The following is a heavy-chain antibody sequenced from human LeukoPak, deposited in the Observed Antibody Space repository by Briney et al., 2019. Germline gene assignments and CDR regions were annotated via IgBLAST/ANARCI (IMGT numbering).Heavy chain of an antibody. Sequence: ASETLSLTCTVSGGSISSYYWSWIRQPPGKGLEWIGYIYYSGSTNYNPSLKSRVTISVDTSKNQFSLKLSSVTAADTAVYYCASVSDTAMVMVSGGQGTLVTVSS. CDR2: IYYSGST. CDR3: ASVSDTAMVMVS. V-gene: IGHV4-59*08. CDR1: GGSISSYY. D-gene: IGHD5-18*01. J-gene: IGHJ4*02.